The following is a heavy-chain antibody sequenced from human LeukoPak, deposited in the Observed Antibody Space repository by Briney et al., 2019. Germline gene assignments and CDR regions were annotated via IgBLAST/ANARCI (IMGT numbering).Heavy chain of an antibody. CDR3: ERRDYYDSTGYYVY. V-gene: IGHV4-4*02. D-gene: IGHD3-22*01. Sequence: SETLSLTCAVSGGSISSSNWWSWVRQPPGKGLEWIGEIYHSGSTNYNPSLKSRVTISVDKSKNQFSLKLSSVTAAETAVYYCERRDYYDSTGYYVYWGQGTLVTVSS. CDR1: GGSISSSNW. CDR2: IYHSGST. J-gene: IGHJ4*02.